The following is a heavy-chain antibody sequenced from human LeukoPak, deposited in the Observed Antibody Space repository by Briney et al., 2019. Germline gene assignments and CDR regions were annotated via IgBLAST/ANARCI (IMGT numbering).Heavy chain of an antibody. D-gene: IGHD6-19*01. Sequence: ASVKVSCKASGYTFTGYYIHWVRQAPGQGLEWMGWINPNSGGTNYAQKFQGRVTMTRDTSIRTAYMELSRLRSDDTAVYYCARVLFYSSGNKSNRVDYWGQGTLVTVSS. J-gene: IGHJ4*02. V-gene: IGHV1-2*02. CDR1: GYTFTGYY. CDR3: ARVLFYSSGNKSNRVDY. CDR2: INPNSGGT.